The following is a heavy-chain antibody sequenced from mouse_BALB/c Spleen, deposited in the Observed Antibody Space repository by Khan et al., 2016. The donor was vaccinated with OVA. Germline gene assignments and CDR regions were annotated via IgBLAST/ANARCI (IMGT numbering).Heavy chain of an antibody. CDR3: ARPYYYGSSYDTMDA. CDR2: IYPGSGNT. V-gene: IGHV1-63*02. D-gene: IGHD1-1*01. Sequence: QVQLKQSGAELVRPGTSVKMSCKTAGYTFTNYWIGWVKQRPGHGFEWIGDIYPGSGNTHYNEKFKGKASLNADTSSSTAYMHLSSLTSEDSAIYYCARPYYYGSSYDTMDAWGQGTSVTVSS. CDR1: GYTFTNYW. J-gene: IGHJ4*01.